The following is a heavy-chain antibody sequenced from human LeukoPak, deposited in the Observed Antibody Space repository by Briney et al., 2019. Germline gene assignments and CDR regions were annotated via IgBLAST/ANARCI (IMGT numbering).Heavy chain of an antibody. V-gene: IGHV4-34*01. CDR2: INHSGST. D-gene: IGHD3-16*02. J-gene: IGHJ4*02. CDR1: GGSFSGYY. CDR3: ARVDYVWGSNRYTSNFDY. Sequence: SETLSLTCAVYGGSFSGYYWSWIRQPPGKGLEWIGEINHSGSTNYNPSLKSRVTISVDTSKNQFSLKLSSVTAADTAVYYCARVDYVWGSNRYTSNFDYWGQGTLVTVSS.